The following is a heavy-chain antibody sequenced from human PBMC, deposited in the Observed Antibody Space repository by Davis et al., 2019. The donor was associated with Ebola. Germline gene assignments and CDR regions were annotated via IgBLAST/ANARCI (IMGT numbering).Heavy chain of an antibody. V-gene: IGHV1-69*13. D-gene: IGHD3-22*01. CDR1: GGTFSSYG. J-gene: IGHJ4*02. CDR3: ARDRYSDGSGYFFEQSH. Sequence: SVKVSCKASGGTFSSYGISWVRQAPGQGLDWTGGIIPVFGIPKYAQKFQGRVTITADESTSTAYMELSSLRSEDTAVYYCARDRYSDGSGYFFEQSHWGQGTLVTVSS. CDR2: IIPVFGIP.